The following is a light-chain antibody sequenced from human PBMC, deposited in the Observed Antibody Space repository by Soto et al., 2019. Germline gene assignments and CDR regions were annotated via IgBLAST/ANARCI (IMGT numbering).Light chain of an antibody. V-gene: IGKV3-15*01. CDR3: QQYANWPPLT. CDR1: QYVGSN. Sequence: EIVMTQSPATLSVSPGERATLSCRASQYVGSNLAWYQQKPGQAPRLLIYGASTRAIGIPARFSGSGSGTEFTLTISSLQSEDFAVYYCQQYANWPPLTFGGGTRVEI. CDR2: GAS. J-gene: IGKJ4*01.